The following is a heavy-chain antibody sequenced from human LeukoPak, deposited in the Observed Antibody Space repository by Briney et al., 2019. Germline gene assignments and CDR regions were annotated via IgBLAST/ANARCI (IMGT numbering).Heavy chain of an antibody. V-gene: IGHV4-38-2*02. CDR2: IYHSGST. Sequence: PSETLSLTCTVSGYSISSGYYWGWIRPPPGKGLEWIGSIYHSGSTYYNPSLKSRVTISVDTSKNHFSLKLSSVTAADTAVYYCARVHYYDSSDYYDTSCFDYWGQGTLVTVSS. CDR3: ARVHYYDSSDYYDTSCFDY. CDR1: GYSISSGYY. J-gene: IGHJ4*02. D-gene: IGHD3-22*01.